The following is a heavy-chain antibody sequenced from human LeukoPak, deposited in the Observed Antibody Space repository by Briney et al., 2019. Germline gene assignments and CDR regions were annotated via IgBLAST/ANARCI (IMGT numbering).Heavy chain of an antibody. V-gene: IGHV4-34*01. Sequence: PSETLSLTCDVYRGYFSGYFWSWIRQTPGKGLEWLGEMNDSGSTNYNPSLKSRVTISVAVSKNQYSLRLTSVTAADTAMYYCARDSGMYYVYNWFHPWGQGALVTVSS. CDR1: RGYFSGYF. J-gene: IGHJ5*02. D-gene: IGHD2-8*01. CDR3: ARDSGMYYVYNWFHP. CDR2: MNDSGST.